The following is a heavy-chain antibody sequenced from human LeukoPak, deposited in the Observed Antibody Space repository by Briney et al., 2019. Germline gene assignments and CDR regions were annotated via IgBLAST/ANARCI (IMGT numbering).Heavy chain of an antibody. Sequence: PGGSLRLSCAASGFTVSSYWMHWVRQAPGKGLVWVSRIGTDGSSTSYADSVKGRFTISRDNAKHTLCLQMNSLRAEDTAVYYCARDRYCSSASCYGGDYWGQGTLVTVSS. V-gene: IGHV3-74*01. CDR3: ARDRYCSSASCYGGDY. CDR2: IGTDGSST. D-gene: IGHD2-2*01. CDR1: GFTVSSYW. J-gene: IGHJ4*02.